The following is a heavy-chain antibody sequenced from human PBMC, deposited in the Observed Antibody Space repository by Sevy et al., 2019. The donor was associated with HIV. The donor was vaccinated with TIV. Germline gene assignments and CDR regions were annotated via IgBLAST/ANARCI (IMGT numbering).Heavy chain of an antibody. V-gene: IGHV3-48*02. J-gene: IGHJ4*02. CDR1: GFTLSSYT. CDR2: FDRTDIT. D-gene: IGHD2-21*01. CDR3: VRDERAIASHFDY. Sequence: GGSLRLSCEASGFTLSSYTMNWDRQSPEKGLEWVATFDRTDITHYADSVKGRFIISRDTAKNSLFLQMNSLRDDDTAMYFCVRDERAIASHFDYWGRGTLVTVSS.